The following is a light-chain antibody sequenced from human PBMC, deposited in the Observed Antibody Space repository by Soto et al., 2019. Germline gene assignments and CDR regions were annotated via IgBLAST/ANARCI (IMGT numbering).Light chain of an antibody. CDR1: SSDVGGYNY. Sequence: QSVLTQPASVSGSPEQSITISCTGTSSDVGGYNYVSWYQQHPGKAPKLMIYDVSNRPSGVSNRFSGSKSGNTASLTISGLQAEDEADYYCSSYTGSTTYVFGLGTKVTVL. V-gene: IGLV2-14*01. J-gene: IGLJ1*01. CDR3: SSYTGSTTYV. CDR2: DVS.